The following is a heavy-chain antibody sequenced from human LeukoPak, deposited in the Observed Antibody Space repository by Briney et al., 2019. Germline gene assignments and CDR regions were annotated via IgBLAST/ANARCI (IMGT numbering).Heavy chain of an antibody. Sequence: PGGSLRLSCAASGFTFSNYAMSWVRQAPGKGLEWVSGTSGSGGSTYYADSVKGRFTISRDNSKNTLYLQMNSLRAEDTAVYYCATSKGFSSWYSFDYWGQGTLVTVSS. D-gene: IGHD6-13*01. CDR3: ATSKGFSSWYSFDY. CDR1: GFTFSNYA. J-gene: IGHJ4*02. CDR2: TSGSGGST. V-gene: IGHV3-23*01.